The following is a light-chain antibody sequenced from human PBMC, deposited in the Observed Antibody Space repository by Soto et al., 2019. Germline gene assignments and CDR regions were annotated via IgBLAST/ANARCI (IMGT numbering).Light chain of an antibody. Sequence: DIQMTQAPSSLSASVGDRVNITCRASQNIRNSLNWYQQKPGKAPKLLISSTSSLQSGVPSRFSGSGSGTDFTLTISILQPEDFARYYCQQSYSTPSITFGQGTRLEI. CDR1: QNIRNS. V-gene: IGKV1-39*01. CDR2: STS. CDR3: QQSYSTPSIT. J-gene: IGKJ5*01.